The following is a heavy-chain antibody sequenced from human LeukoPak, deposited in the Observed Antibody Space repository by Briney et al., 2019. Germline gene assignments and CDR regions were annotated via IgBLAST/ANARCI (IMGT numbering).Heavy chain of an antibody. V-gene: IGHV4-61*02. CDR3: ARDVKYSSGWYFDY. CDR2: IYTSGST. J-gene: IGHJ4*02. CDR1: GGSISSGSYY. D-gene: IGHD6-19*01. Sequence: PSQTLSLTCTVSGGSISSGSYYWSWIRQPAGKGLEWIGRIYTSGSTNYNPSLKSRVTIAVDTSKNQFSRKLSSVTDADTAVYYCARDVKYSSGWYFDYWGQGTLVTVSS.